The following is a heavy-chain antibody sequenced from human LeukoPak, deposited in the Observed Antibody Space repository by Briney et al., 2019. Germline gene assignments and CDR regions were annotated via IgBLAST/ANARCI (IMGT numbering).Heavy chain of an antibody. J-gene: IGHJ6*03. V-gene: IGHV3-7*01. CDR3: ARVYYDSSGYYPYYYYYYYYYMDV. CDR2: IKQDGSEK. Sequence: GGSLRLSCAASGFTFSSYWMSWVRQAPGKGLEWVANIKQDGSEKYYVDSVKGRFTISRDNAKNSLYLQMNSLRAEDTAVYYCARVYYDSSGYYPYYYYYYYYYMDVWGKGTTVTISS. CDR1: GFTFSSYW. D-gene: IGHD3-22*01.